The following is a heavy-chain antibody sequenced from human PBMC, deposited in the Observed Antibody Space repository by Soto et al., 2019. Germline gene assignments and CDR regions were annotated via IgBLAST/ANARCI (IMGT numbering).Heavy chain of an antibody. Sequence: SETLSLTCTVSGGSISPYYWSWIRQPPGKGLEWIGYVYYSGNTNYNPSLESRVTISVDTSKNQFSLKLSSVTAADTAVYYCAREGERSRDYYYYYMDVWGKGTTVTVSS. D-gene: IGHD2-21*01. J-gene: IGHJ6*03. CDR2: VYYSGNT. CDR1: GGSISPYY. V-gene: IGHV4-59*01. CDR3: AREGERSRDYYYYYMDV.